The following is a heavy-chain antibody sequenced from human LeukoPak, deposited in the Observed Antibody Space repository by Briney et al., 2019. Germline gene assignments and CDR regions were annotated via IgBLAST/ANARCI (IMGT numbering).Heavy chain of an antibody. CDR3: ARDRGLVLRYFD. Sequence: GGSLRLSCTASGFTFSNYAMSWVRQGPGKGLEWVSAISGSGASTYYAGSVKGRFTISRDNSKNTLYLQMNSLRAEDTAVYYCARDRGLVLRYFDWGQGTLVTVSS. V-gene: IGHV3-23*01. J-gene: IGHJ4*02. CDR1: GFTFSNYA. CDR2: ISGSGAST. D-gene: IGHD3-9*01.